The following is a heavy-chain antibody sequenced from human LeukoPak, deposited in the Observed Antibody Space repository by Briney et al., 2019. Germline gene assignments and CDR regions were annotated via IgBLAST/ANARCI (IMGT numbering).Heavy chain of an antibody. Sequence: GGYLRLSCAASGITFSSYSMNWVRQAPGKGLEWVSSISSSSSYIYYADSVKGRFTISRDNAKNSLYLQMNGLRAEDTAVYYCARGDYGDYAGPFDYWGQGTLVTVSS. CDR1: GITFSSYS. CDR2: ISSSSSYI. CDR3: ARGDYGDYAGPFDY. V-gene: IGHV3-21*01. J-gene: IGHJ4*02. D-gene: IGHD4-17*01.